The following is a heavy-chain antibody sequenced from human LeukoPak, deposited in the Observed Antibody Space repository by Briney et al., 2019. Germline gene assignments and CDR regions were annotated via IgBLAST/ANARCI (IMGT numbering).Heavy chain of an antibody. CDR2: IYTSGST. CDR3: ATEAMVRGVIIPLRY. J-gene: IGHJ4*02. Sequence: SETLSLTCTVSGGSISSYYWSLIRQPAGKGLEWIGRIYTSGSTNYNPSLKSRVTMSVDTSKNQFSLKLSSVTAADTAVYYCATEAMVRGVIIPLRYWGQGTLVTVSS. CDR1: GGSISSYY. V-gene: IGHV4-4*07. D-gene: IGHD3-10*01.